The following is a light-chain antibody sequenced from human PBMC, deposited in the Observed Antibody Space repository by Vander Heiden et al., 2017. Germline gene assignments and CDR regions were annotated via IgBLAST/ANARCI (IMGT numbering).Light chain of an antibody. Sequence: QSVLTHPLSAYGTPGQRVTISCSGISPNIGNNYVYWYRQLPGAAPKLLMFSTNRRPSGVPDRFSSSNSGTTATLTISWLRPDDEADYHCAAWDDRHSLVVFGGGTKLTVL. CDR3: AAWDDRHSLVV. V-gene: IGLV1-47*01. CDR2: STN. J-gene: IGLJ2*01. CDR1: SPNIGNNY.